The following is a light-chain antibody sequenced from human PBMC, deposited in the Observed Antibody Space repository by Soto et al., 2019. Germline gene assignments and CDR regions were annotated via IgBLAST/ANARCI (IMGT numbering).Light chain of an antibody. CDR3: CSYAGSYTWV. CDR1: SSDVGGYNY. J-gene: IGLJ3*02. V-gene: IGLV2-11*01. CDR2: GVN. Sequence: QSALTQPRSVSGSPGQSVTISCTGTSSDVGGYNYVSWYQQHPGKAPKLMIYGVNKRPSGVPDRFSGSKSGNTASLTISGLQGEDEADYYCCSYAGSYTWVFGGGTKLTVL.